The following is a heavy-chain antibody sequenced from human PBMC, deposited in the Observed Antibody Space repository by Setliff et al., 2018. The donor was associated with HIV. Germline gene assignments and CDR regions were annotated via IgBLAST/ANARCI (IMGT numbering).Heavy chain of an antibody. CDR2: INHSGST. CDR1: GDSISSYY. V-gene: IGHV4-34*01. CDR3: ARGARSYFDL. Sequence: SETLSLTCTVSGDSISSYYWGWIRQPPGKGLEWIGEINHSGSTNYNPSLKSRVTLSVDTSKNQFSLKLRSVTAADTAVYYCARGARSYFDLWGRGTLVTVSS. J-gene: IGHJ2*01.